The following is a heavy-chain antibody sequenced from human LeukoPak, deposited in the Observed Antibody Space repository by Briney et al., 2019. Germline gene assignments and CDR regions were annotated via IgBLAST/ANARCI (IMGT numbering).Heavy chain of an antibody. CDR3: AREARDSSGYYSGYYFDY. Sequence: NSSETLSLTCTVSGGSISSYYWSWIRQPAGKGLEWIGRIYTSGSTNYNPSLKSRVTMSVDTSKNQFSPKLSSVTAADTAVYYCAREARDSSGYYSGYYFDYWGQGTLVTVSS. V-gene: IGHV4-4*07. CDR2: IYTSGST. D-gene: IGHD3-22*01. J-gene: IGHJ4*02. CDR1: GGSISSYY.